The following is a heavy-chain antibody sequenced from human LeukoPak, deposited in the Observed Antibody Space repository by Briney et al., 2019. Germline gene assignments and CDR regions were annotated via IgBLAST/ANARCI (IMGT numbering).Heavy chain of an antibody. CDR1: GFSFSNNW. V-gene: IGHV3-74*01. CDR2: INDDGGST. CDR3: VRDLILVWTPGDDFDH. J-gene: IGHJ4*02. D-gene: IGHD3-16*01. Sequence: GGSLRLSCAASGFSFSNNWMNWVRQAPGKGLVWISRINDDGGSTGYADSVKGRFTISRENARNTLYLQLNSLTAEDTAVYYCVRDLILVWTPGDDFDHWGQGTLVTVSS.